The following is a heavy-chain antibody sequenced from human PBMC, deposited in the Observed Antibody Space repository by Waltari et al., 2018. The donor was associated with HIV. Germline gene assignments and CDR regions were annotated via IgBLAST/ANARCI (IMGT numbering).Heavy chain of an antibody. CDR3: ARGYSSSRWIPLYH. D-gene: IGHD6-6*01. J-gene: IGHJ4*02. V-gene: IGHV3-33*01. CDR1: GFTFNNFA. CDR2: FWSDGVEI. Sequence: QVQLVESGGGVVQPGTSLTLSCAVSGFTFNNFAIHWVRQSPGKGLEWLAVFWSDGVEISYADSVKGLFTISKDSSQKTLYLHLTSLRAEDTALYYCARGYSSSRWIPLYHWGRGTLVTVSS.